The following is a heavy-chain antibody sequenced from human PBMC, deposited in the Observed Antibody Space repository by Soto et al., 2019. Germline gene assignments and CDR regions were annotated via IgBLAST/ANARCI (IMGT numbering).Heavy chain of an antibody. CDR2: ISPLFSTT. CDR1: GDLFNNYA. CDR3: AASSSVAAAGYFKF. V-gene: IGHV1-69*01. J-gene: IGHJ4*02. D-gene: IGHD6-13*01. Sequence: QVQLVQSGAEVKEPGSSVKVSCKATGDLFNNYAFNWVRQAPGQGLEWMGRISPLFSTTNYAQKLQGRVTIGADELPTSVYLEVRNLESEDTAMYYCAASSSVAAAGYFKFWGQGTLVTVSP.